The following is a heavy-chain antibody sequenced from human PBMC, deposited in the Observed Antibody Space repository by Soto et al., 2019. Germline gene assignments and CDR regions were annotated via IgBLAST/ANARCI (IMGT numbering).Heavy chain of an antibody. CDR1: GVTVSTYG. Sequence: QVQLVESGGGVVQPGRSLRLSCAVSGVTVSTYGMHWVRQAPGTGLEWVEVISRDGGTKYYADSVKGRFTISRDNSSNTLFLEMNSLRGDDMAVYYWTGEVESGYWGQGTLVTVSS. J-gene: IGHJ4*02. CDR2: ISRDGGTK. V-gene: IGHV3-30*03. CDR3: TGEVESGY. D-gene: IGHD2-8*02.